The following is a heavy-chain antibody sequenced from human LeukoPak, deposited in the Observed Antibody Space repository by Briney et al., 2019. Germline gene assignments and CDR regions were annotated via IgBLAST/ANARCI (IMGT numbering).Heavy chain of an antibody. CDR2: TNNDGRST. CDR3: ARGGSSSWYIGLDY. V-gene: IGHV3-74*01. Sequence: GGSLRLSCAASGFTFSSYWMHWVRQAAGKGLVWVSRTNNDGRSTSYADSVKGRPTISRDNAKNTLYLQMNSLRAEDTAVYYCARGGSSSWYIGLDYWGQGTLVTVSS. J-gene: IGHJ4*02. D-gene: IGHD6-13*01. CDR1: GFTFSSYW.